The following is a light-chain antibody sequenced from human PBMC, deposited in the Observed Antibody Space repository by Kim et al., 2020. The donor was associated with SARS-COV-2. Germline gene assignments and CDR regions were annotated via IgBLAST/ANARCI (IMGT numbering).Light chain of an antibody. CDR3: QQYGTAPDT. CDR2: GAS. J-gene: IGKJ2*01. CDR1: QSVSSSY. Sequence: WSPGERATLSCRASQSVSSSYLAWFQQKPAQAPRLLIYGASSRATGIPDRFSGSESGTEFTLTISRVDPEDFAVYYCQQYGTAPDTFGQGTKLEI. V-gene: IGKV3-20*01.